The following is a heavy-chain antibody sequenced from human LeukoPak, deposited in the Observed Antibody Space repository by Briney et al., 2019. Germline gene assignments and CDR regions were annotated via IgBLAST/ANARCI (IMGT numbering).Heavy chain of an antibody. CDR2: ISYDGSNK. CDR1: GFTFSSYA. V-gene: IGHV3-30-3*01. D-gene: IGHD3-3*01. J-gene: IGHJ6*03. Sequence: QPGGSLRLSCAASGFTFSSYAMHWVRQAPGKGLEWVAVISYDGSNKYYADSVKGRFTISRDNSKNTLNLQMNSLRVEDTAVYYCAKALSGYKPPNYYYYMDVWGKGTTVTVSS. CDR3: AKALSGYKPPNYYYYMDV.